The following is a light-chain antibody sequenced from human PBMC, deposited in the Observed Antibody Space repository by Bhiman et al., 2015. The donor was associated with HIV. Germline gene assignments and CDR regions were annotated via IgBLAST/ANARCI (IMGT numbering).Light chain of an antibody. Sequence: LTQPPSVSGAPGQRVTISCTGSSSNIGAGYDVHWYQHLPGTAPKLLIYSNNKRPSGVPDRFSASRSGTSASLAINGLRAEDEAAYYCAAWDNSLRGWVFGGGTKVTVL. CDR3: AAWDNSLRGWV. V-gene: IGLV1-40*01. CDR1: SSNIGAGYD. CDR2: SNN. J-gene: IGLJ3*02.